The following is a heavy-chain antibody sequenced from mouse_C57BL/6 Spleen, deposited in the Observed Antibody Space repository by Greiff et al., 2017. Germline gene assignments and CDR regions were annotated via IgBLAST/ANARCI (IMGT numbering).Heavy chain of an antibody. D-gene: IGHD4-1*01. CDR1: GYAFSSSW. V-gene: IGHV1-82*01. Sequence: VKLQESGPELVKPGASVKISCKASGYAFSSSWMNWVKQRPGKGLEWIGRIYPGDGDTNYNGKFKGKATLTADKSSSTAYMQLSSLTSEDSAVYFCARSTGTWYFDVWGTGTTVTVSS. J-gene: IGHJ1*03. CDR2: IYPGDGDT. CDR3: ARSTGTWYFDV.